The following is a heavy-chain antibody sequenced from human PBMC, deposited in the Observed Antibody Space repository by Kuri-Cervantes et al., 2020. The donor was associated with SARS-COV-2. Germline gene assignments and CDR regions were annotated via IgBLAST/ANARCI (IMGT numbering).Heavy chain of an antibody. V-gene: IGHV3-48*01. CDR2: ISSGGSTI. CDR3: ARDPHITLIRGAYFDL. CDR1: GFTFSTYS. J-gene: IGHJ2*01. Sequence: GGSLRLSCAASGFTFSTYSMNWVRQAPGKGLEWVSYISSGGSTIYYADSVKGRFTISRDNARNSLYLQMNSLRAEDTAVYYCARDPHITLIRGAYFDLWGRGTLVTVSS. D-gene: IGHD3-10*01.